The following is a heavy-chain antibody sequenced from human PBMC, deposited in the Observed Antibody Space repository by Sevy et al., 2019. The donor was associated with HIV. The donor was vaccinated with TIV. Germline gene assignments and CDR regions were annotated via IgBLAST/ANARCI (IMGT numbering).Heavy chain of an antibody. CDR2: IKHDESEI. V-gene: IGHV3-7*01. CDR1: GFTFSSYW. J-gene: IGHJ4*02. D-gene: IGHD4-17*01. CDR3: SRYGYDDYVRTLNY. Sequence: GGSLRLSCAASGFTFSSYWMSWVRQAPGKGLEWVANIKHDESEIYYIDSVKGRFTISRDNAKNSLYLQMDSLRVEDTAVYYCSRYGYDDYVRTLNYWGQGTLVTVSS.